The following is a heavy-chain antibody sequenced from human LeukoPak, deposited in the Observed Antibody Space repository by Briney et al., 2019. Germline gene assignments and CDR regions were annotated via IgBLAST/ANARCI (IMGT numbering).Heavy chain of an antibody. V-gene: IGHV1-69*05. Sequence: ASVKVSCKASGGTFISYAISCVPQAPGRGLAWMGRIIPIFGTANCAQKFQGRVTITTDESTSTAYMELSSMRAEAPAVSYCARGTNWNHGAFDIWGQGTMVTVSS. CDR3: ARGTNWNHGAFDI. CDR1: GGTFISYA. CDR2: IIPIFGTA. D-gene: IGHD1-14*01. J-gene: IGHJ3*02.